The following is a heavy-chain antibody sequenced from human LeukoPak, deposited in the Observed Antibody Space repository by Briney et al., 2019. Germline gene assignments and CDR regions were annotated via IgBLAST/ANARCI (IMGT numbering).Heavy chain of an antibody. V-gene: IGHV4-59*08. CDR2: IYRNGDT. J-gene: IGHJ3*02. CDR3: ARQPSGTAAFDI. CDR1: SDSLTSYY. Sequence: SETLSLTCTVSSDSLTSYYWTWIRQPPRKRLECIVYIYRNGDTKNNPSLKSRLTMSVDTSKNQISLKLTSVTAADTALYYCARQPSGTAAFDIWGQGTMVTVSS. D-gene: IGHD1-14*01.